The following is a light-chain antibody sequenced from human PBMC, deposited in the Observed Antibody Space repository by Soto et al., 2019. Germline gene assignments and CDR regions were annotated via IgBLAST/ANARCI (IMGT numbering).Light chain of an antibody. CDR1: SSDVGGYNY. CDR3: SSYTSIDTWV. CDR2: DVS. J-gene: IGLJ1*01. V-gene: IGLV2-14*03. Sequence: QSVLTQPASVSGSPGQSITITCTGTSSDVGGYNYVSWYQQHPGKAPKVLISDVSNRPSGISNRFSGSKSGNTASLTISGLQAEDEADYYCSSYTSIDTWVFGTGT.